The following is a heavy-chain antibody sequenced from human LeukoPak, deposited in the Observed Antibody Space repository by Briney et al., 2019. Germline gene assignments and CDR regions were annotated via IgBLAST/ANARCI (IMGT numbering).Heavy chain of an antibody. CDR1: GFIFANFA. Sequence: SGGSLRLSCAASGFIFANFAMRWVREAPGKGLGWVSPIKSYGGRAYFADSVKGRFTISRDNSNNTLSLKMKSLRAEDTALYHCAKGTCTSTSCYGNAFDIWCQGTVVTVAS. CDR2: IKSYGGRA. J-gene: IGHJ3*02. V-gene: IGHV3-23*01. CDR3: AKGTCTSTSCYGNAFDI. D-gene: IGHD2/OR15-2a*01.